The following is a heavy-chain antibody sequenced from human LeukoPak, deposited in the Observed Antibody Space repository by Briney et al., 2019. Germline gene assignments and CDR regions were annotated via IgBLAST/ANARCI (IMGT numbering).Heavy chain of an antibody. CDR3: AKRGPTAYYFDS. D-gene: IGHD3-10*01. J-gene: IGHJ4*02. V-gene: IGHV3-23*01. CDR1: GFTFSSYA. Sequence: PGGPLRLSCAASGFTFSSYAMSWVRQAAGKGLEWVSAISASGGSTYYADSVKGRFTISRDNSKNTLYLQMNSLRAEDTAVYYCAKRGPTAYYFDSWGQGTLVTVSS. CDR2: ISASGGST.